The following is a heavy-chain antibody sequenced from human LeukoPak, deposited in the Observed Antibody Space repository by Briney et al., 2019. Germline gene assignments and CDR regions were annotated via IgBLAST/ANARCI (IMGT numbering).Heavy chain of an antibody. CDR1: GFTFSSYS. J-gene: IGHJ4*02. V-gene: IGHV3-21*01. CDR2: ISSSSSYI. Sequence: PGGSLRLSCAASGFTFSSYSMNWVRQAPGKGLEWVSSISSSSSYIYYADSVKGRFTISRDNAKNSLYLQMNSLRAEDTAVYYCASYYGSGSYLYYSDYWGQGTLVTVSS. D-gene: IGHD3-10*01. CDR3: ASYYGSGSYLYYSDY.